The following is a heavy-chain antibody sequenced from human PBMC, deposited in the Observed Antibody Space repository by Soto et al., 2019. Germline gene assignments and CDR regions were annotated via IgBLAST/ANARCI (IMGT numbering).Heavy chain of an antibody. CDR2: IIPIFGTA. V-gene: IGHV1-69*12. J-gene: IGHJ6*02. D-gene: IGHD4-4*01. CDR3: AGPPSSNRYYYGMDV. CDR1: GGTFSSYA. Sequence: QVQLVQSGAEVKKPGSSVKVSCKASGGTFSSYAISWVRQAPGQGLEWMGGIIPIFGTANYAQKFQGRVTITADESTSKAYMGPSSLRSEDTAVYYCAGPPSSNRYYYGMDVWGQGTTVTVSS.